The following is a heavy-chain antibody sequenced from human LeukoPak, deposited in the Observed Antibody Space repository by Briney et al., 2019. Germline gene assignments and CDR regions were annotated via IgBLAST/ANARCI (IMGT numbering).Heavy chain of an antibody. CDR2: ISAYNGNT. CDR3: ARPTMIKPRGAFDI. D-gene: IGHD3-22*01. Sequence: ASVKVSCEASGYTFTSYGISWVRQAPGQGLEWMGWISAYNGNTNYAQKLQGRVTMTTDTSTSTAYMELRSLRSDDTAVYYCARPTMIKPRGAFDIWGQGTMVTVSS. CDR1: GYTFTSYG. V-gene: IGHV1-18*01. J-gene: IGHJ3*02.